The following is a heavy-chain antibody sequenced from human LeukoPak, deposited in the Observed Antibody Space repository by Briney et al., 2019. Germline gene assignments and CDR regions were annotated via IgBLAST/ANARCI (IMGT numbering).Heavy chain of an antibody. D-gene: IGHD2-2*02. Sequence: PGGSLRLSCAASGFTISSNYMSWVRQAPGKGLEWVSIIYSGGSTYYADSVKGRFTISRDNSKNTLYLQMNSLRAEDTAVYYCAKDHSGCSSTSCYIPHDAFDIWGQGTMVTVSS. CDR3: AKDHSGCSSTSCYIPHDAFDI. CDR2: IYSGGST. J-gene: IGHJ3*02. CDR1: GFTISSNY. V-gene: IGHV3-53*01.